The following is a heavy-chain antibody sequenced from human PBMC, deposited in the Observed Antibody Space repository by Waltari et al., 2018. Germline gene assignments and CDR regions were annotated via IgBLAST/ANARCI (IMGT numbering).Heavy chain of an antibody. CDR3: AKGADYYDSSGNLPDY. Sequence: QVQLVESGGGVVQPGRSLRLSCAASGFTFSSYGMHWVREAPGKGLECVAVIWYDGSNKYYADSVKGRFTISRDNSKNTLYLQMNSLRAEDTAVYYCAKGADYYDSSGNLPDYWGQGTLVTVSS. CDR1: GFTFSSYG. J-gene: IGHJ4*02. V-gene: IGHV3-30*18. D-gene: IGHD3-22*01. CDR2: IWYDGSNK.